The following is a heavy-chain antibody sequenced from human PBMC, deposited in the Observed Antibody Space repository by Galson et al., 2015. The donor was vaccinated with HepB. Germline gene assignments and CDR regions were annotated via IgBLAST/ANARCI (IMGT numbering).Heavy chain of an antibody. CDR1: GFTFSSYS. CDR3: ARADYDILTGYLSGAFDI. CDR2: ISSSSATI. V-gene: IGHV3-48*01. D-gene: IGHD3-9*01. J-gene: IGHJ3*02. Sequence: SLRLSCAASGFTFSSYSMSWVRQAQGKGLEWVSYISSSSATIYYADSVKGRFTISRDNAKNSLYLQMISLRAEDTAVYYCARADYDILTGYLSGAFDIWGQGTMVTVSS.